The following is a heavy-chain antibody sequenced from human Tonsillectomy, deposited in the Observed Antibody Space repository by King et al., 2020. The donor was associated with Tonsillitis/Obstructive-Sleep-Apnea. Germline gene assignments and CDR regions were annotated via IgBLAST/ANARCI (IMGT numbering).Heavy chain of an antibody. J-gene: IGHJ1*01. D-gene: IGHD3-3*01. Sequence: TLKESGPTLVKPTQTLTLTCTFSVFSLSTSGVGVGWIRQPPGKALGWLALIFLDDDKRYSPSLKSRLTTTKDTPKNQVVLTMTNMDPVDTATYYCAHRVGAKYFQNWGQGTLITVSS. CDR3: AHRVGAKYFQN. CDR2: IFLDDDK. CDR1: VFSLSTSGVG. V-gene: IGHV2-5*02.